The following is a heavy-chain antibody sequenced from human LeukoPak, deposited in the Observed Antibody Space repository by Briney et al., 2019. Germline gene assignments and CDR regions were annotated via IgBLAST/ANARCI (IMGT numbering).Heavy chain of an antibody. CDR3: ARFGVDYDMDV. V-gene: IGHV4-59*11. J-gene: IGHJ6*02. CDR1: GGSISGHY. CDR2: IHYSGKA. D-gene: IGHD3-16*01. Sequence: PSETPSLTCTVSGGSISGHYWTWVRQPPGEGLEWIGQIHYSGKADYNPSLRSRITISVDTSKNQMSLKVTSVTAADTAVYYCARFGVDYDMDVWGQGTTVTVS.